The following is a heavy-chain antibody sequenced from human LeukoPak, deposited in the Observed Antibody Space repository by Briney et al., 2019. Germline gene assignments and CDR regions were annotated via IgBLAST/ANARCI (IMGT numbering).Heavy chain of an antibody. CDR3: ARPYADSSGFDY. Sequence: KPSETLSLTCSVSGGSISSPSYYWGWVRQPPGKGLEWIGKINFSGNTFYNPSLKTRVTISVDTSKNQFSLELSSVTAADTADYYCARPYADSSGFDYWGQGTLVTVSS. CDR1: GGSISSPSYY. V-gene: IGHV4-39*01. CDR2: INFSGNT. D-gene: IGHD3-22*01. J-gene: IGHJ4*02.